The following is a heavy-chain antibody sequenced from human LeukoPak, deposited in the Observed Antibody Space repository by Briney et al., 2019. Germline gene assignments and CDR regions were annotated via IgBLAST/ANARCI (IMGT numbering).Heavy chain of an antibody. CDR3: AREVSSGYRAFDI. D-gene: IGHD3-22*01. J-gene: IGHJ3*02. CDR1: GGSISSYY. CDR2: IYYSGST. Sequence: SETLSLTCTVSGGSISSYYWSWIRQPPGKGLEWIGYIYYSGSTNYNPSLKSRVTISVDTSKNQFSLKLSSVTAADTAVYYCAREVSSGYRAFDIWGQGTMVTVSS. V-gene: IGHV4-59*01.